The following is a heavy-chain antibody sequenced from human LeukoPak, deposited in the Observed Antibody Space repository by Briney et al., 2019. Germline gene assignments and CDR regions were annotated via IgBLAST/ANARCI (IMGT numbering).Heavy chain of an antibody. J-gene: IGHJ5*02. CDR1: GYTFTSYG. CDR2: ISAYNCNT. CDR3: ARVILVGWFDP. V-gene: IGHV1-18*01. D-gene: IGHD3-16*02. Sequence: GASVKVSCKASGYTFTSYGISWVRQAPGQGLEWMGWISAYNCNTNYAQKLQGRVTMTTDTSTSTAYMELRSLRSDVTAVYYCARVILVGWFDPWGQGTLVTVSS.